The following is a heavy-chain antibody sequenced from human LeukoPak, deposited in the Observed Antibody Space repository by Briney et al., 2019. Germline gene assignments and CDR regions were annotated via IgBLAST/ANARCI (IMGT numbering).Heavy chain of an antibody. CDR3: ARHHYPYYYYYGMDV. V-gene: IGHV5-51*01. J-gene: IGHJ6*02. D-gene: IGHD3-10*01. CDR1: GYSFPNYW. CDR2: IYPGDSDT. Sequence: HGESLKISCKGSGYSFPNYWIGWVRQMPGKGLEWMGIIYPGDSDTRYSPSFQGQVTISADKSISTAYLQWSSLKASDTAMYYCARHHYPYYYYYGMDVWGQGTTVTVSS.